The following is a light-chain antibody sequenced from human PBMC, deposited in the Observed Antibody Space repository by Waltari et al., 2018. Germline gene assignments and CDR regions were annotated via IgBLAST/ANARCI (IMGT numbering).Light chain of an antibody. CDR2: KES. J-gene: IGLJ3*02. CDR1: ALPKPY. V-gene: IGLV3-25*03. Sequence: SYELTQPPSVSVSPGQTARITCSGDALPKPYAYWYQQKPGQAPGLGIYKESERPSGIPERFSGSSSGTTVTLTISGVQAEDEADYYCQSADSSGTGVFGGGTKLTVL. CDR3: QSADSSGTGV.